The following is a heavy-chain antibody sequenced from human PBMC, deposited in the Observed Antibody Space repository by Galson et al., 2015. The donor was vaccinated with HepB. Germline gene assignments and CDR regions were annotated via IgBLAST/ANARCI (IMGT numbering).Heavy chain of an antibody. CDR1: GYTFTSYA. J-gene: IGHJ4*02. Sequence: SVKVSCKASGYTFTSYAMHWVRQAPGQRLEWMGWINAGNGNTKYSQKFQGKVTITRDTSASTAYMELSSLRSEDTAVYYCARGGQWELPGNWGQGTLVTVSS. CDR3: ARGGQWELPGN. V-gene: IGHV1-3*01. CDR2: INAGNGNT. D-gene: IGHD1-26*01.